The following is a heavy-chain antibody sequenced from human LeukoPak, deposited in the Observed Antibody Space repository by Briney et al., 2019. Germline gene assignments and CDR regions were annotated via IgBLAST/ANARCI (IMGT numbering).Heavy chain of an antibody. V-gene: IGHV3-48*02. CDR3: ARVWGLAVAGGEIEY. D-gene: IGHD6-13*01. CDR2: ISSSGTTI. CDR1: GFTFSSYS. Sequence: GGSLRLSCAASGFTFSSYSMNWVRQAPGKGLEWVSYISSSGTTIYYADSVKGRFTISRDNAKNSLYLQMNSLRDEDTAMYYCARVWGLAVAGGEIEYWGQGTLVTASS. J-gene: IGHJ4*02.